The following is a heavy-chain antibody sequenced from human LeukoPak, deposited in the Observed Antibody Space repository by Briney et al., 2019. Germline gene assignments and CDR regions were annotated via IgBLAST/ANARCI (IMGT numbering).Heavy chain of an antibody. V-gene: IGHV3-66*01. Sequence: GGSLRLSCAASGFTVISNYMSWVRQAPGKGLEWVSVIYSGGSTNYADSVRGRFTISRDTSKNTLYLQMNSLRVEDTAVYYCTKDPLDYWGQGALVTVSS. CDR1: GFTVISNY. CDR2: IYSGGST. CDR3: TKDPLDY. J-gene: IGHJ4*02.